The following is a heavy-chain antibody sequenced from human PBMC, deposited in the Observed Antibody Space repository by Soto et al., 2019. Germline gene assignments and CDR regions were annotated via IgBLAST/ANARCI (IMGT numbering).Heavy chain of an antibody. CDR1: GGSFISYA. CDR3: ARAYQLLSSWFDP. V-gene: IGHV1-69*01. D-gene: IGHD2-2*01. J-gene: IGHJ5*02. CDR2: IIPIFGTA. Sequence: GXSVKVACKASGGSFISYAIIWVRQAPGQGLEWMGGIIPIFGTANYAQKFQGGVTITADESTSTAYMELSSLRSEDTAVYYCARAYQLLSSWFDPWGQGTLVTVSS.